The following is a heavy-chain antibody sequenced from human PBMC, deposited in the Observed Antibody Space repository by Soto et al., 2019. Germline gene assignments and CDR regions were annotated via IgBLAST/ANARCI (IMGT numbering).Heavy chain of an antibody. Sequence: QVQLVQSGAEVKKPGASVKVSCKASGYTFTSYDINWVRQATGQGLEWMGWMNPNSGNTGYAQKFPGRVTRTRNTSISTAYMELGSLRSEDTAVYYRARDGGPYYDFWSGPRHGMDVWGQGTTVTVSS. CDR1: GYTFTSYD. CDR2: MNPNSGNT. J-gene: IGHJ6*02. CDR3: ARDGGPYYDFWSGPRHGMDV. V-gene: IGHV1-8*01. D-gene: IGHD3-3*01.